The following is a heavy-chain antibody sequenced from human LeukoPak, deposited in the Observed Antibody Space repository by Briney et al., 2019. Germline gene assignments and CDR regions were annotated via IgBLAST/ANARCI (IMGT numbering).Heavy chain of an antibody. V-gene: IGHV4-4*07. J-gene: IGHJ5*02. Sequence: SETLSLTCTVSGGSISSYYWSWIRQPAGKGLELIGRIYTSGSTNYNPSLKSRVTISVDTSKNQFSLKLSSVTAADTAVYYCARGDYCSSTSCYSDWFDPWGQGTLVTVSS. CDR2: IYTSGST. CDR3: ARGDYCSSTSCYSDWFDP. CDR1: GGSISSYY. D-gene: IGHD2-2*01.